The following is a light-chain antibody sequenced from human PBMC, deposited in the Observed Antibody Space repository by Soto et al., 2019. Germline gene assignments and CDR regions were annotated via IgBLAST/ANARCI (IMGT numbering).Light chain of an antibody. CDR1: SSDIGDYNY. Sequence: QSALTQPPSASGSPGQSVTFSCTGTSSDIGDYNYVSWYQQHPGKAPKLMIYEVTKRPSGVPDRFSGSKSGNTASLTVSGLQADDEADYYCSSYTSSRTLVFGTGTKVTVL. CDR2: EVT. CDR3: SSYTSSRTLV. J-gene: IGLJ1*01. V-gene: IGLV2-8*01.